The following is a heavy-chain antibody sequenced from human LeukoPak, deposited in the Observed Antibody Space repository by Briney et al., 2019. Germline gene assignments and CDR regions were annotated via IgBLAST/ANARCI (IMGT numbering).Heavy chain of an antibody. V-gene: IGHV3-66*01. J-gene: IGHJ4*02. CDR1: GFTVSSNY. D-gene: IGHD2-21*02. CDR3: GRGGCGGDCAIDY. Sequence: PGGSLRLSCAASGFTVSSNYMSWVRQAPGEGLEWVSVIYSGGSTYYTDSVKGSFTISRDNSKNTVYLQMNSLRAEDTAVYYCGRGGCGGDCAIDYWGQGTLVTVSS. CDR2: IYSGGST.